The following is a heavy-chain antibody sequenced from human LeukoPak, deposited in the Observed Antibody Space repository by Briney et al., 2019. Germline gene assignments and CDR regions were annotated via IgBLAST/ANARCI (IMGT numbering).Heavy chain of an antibody. D-gene: IGHD1-20*01. J-gene: IGHJ6*02. CDR3: ARSRPAPAGRYNWNVWRKQKDYYYGLDV. CDR1: GYTFTSDD. CDR2: MNPHRGDT. V-gene: IGHV1-8*01. Sequence: ASVKVSCKASGYTFTSDDINGVRQATGQGLEWVGGMNPHRGDTGYEQRFLGRVTMSRNSSINQASMELSSMRSEDTAVYYCARSRPAPAGRYNWNVWRKQKDYYYGLDVWGQGTTVTVS.